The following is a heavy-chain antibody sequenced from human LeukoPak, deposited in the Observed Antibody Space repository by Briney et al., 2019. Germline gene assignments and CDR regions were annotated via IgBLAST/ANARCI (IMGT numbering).Heavy chain of an antibody. J-gene: IGHJ4*02. Sequence: GGSLRLSCAASGFTFSSYAMGWVRQAPGKGLEWVSSISSSSSYIYYADSVKGRFTISRDNAKNSLYLQMNSLRAEDTAVYYCARELEYSSSWYDYWGQGTLVTVSS. CDR1: GFTFSSYA. D-gene: IGHD6-13*01. V-gene: IGHV3-21*01. CDR3: ARELEYSSSWYDY. CDR2: ISSSSSYI.